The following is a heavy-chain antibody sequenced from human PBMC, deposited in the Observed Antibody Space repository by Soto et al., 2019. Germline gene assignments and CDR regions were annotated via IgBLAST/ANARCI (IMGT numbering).Heavy chain of an antibody. CDR2: ISTGGSTI. CDR1: GFTFSDYY. CDR3: ARDRSNDWFDP. Sequence: PGGSLRLSCAASGFTFSDYYMSWIRQAPGKGLEWVAYISTGGSTIYYADTVKGRYTISRDNAKNSLYLQMNSLRAEDTAVYYCARDRSNDWFDPWGQGTLVTVSS. V-gene: IGHV3-11*01. D-gene: IGHD2-15*01. J-gene: IGHJ5*02.